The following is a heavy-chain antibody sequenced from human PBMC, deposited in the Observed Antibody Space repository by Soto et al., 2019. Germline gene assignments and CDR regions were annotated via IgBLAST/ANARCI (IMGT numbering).Heavy chain of an antibody. J-gene: IGHJ6*04. CDR3: ARTHVLRDLDSPWYYGIDG. V-gene: IGHV3-33*01. D-gene: IGHD3-9*01. Sequence: PGGSLRLSCAASGFTFGTYGMHWVRRAPGKGLEWVAVIWYDSSNKYYADSVKCRFTISSDNSKNPLFLQMDSLRAGDTAVYYCARTHVLRDLDSPWYYGIDGWGKGTTVTVSS. CDR2: IWYDSSNK. CDR1: GFTFGTYG.